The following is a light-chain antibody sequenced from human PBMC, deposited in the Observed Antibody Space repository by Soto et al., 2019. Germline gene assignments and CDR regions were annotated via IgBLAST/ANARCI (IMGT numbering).Light chain of an antibody. J-gene: IGLJ1*01. Sequence: SLLTQPASVSGSPGQSIAISCTRTSSDVGAYNYVSWYQQHPGKAPKLMIYDVNNRPSGVSNRFSGSKSGNTASLTISGLQAEDEADYYCCSYTTSSTYVFGTGTKVTVL. CDR2: DVN. V-gene: IGLV2-14*03. CDR3: CSYTTSSTYV. CDR1: SSDVGAYNY.